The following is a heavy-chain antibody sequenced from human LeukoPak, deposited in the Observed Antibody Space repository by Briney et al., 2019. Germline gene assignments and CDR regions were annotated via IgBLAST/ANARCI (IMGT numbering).Heavy chain of an antibody. V-gene: IGHV4-4*07. CDR3: ARWSSGDYYYVDY. CDR2: MYSSGST. J-gene: IGHJ4*02. D-gene: IGHD3-22*01. Sequence: SETLSLTCTVSGGSTSSYSWSWIRQPAGKGLEWIGRMYSSGSTKYNPSLKSRITMSVDTSKNQISLKLTSVTAADTAIYYCARWSSGDYYYVDYWGQGTLVTVSS. CDR1: GGSTSSYS.